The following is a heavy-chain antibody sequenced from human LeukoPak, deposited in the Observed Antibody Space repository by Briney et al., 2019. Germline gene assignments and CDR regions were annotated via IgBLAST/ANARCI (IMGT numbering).Heavy chain of an antibody. CDR3: TRVQGRKYSSGWHTDY. D-gene: IGHD6-19*01. J-gene: IGHJ4*02. V-gene: IGHV3-49*04. CDR2: IRSKAYGGTT. Sequence: PGGSLRLSCTASGFTFGDYAMSWVRQAPGKGLEWVGFIRSKAYGGTTEYAASVKGRFTISRDGSKSIAYLQMNSLKTEDTAVYYCTRVQGRKYSSGWHTDYWGQGTLVTVSS. CDR1: GFTFGDYA.